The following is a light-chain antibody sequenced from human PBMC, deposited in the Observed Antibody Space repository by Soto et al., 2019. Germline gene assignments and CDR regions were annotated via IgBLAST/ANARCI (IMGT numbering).Light chain of an antibody. V-gene: IGLV1-40*01. CDR1: NSNIGAGFD. CDR2: GNS. CDR3: QSYDSSLSGSVV. J-gene: IGLJ2*01. Sequence: QSVLTQPPSVSGAPGQTVTISCTGSNSNIGAGFDVHWYYQVPGTAPKLLIYGNSNRPSGVPDRFSGSKSGTSASLAITGLQAEDAADYYCQSYDSSLSGSVVFGGGTKLTVL.